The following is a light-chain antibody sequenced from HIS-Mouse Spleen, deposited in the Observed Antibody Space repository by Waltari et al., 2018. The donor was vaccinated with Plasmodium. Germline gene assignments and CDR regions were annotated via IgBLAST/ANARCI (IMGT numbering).Light chain of an antibody. Sequence: SYELTQPPSVSVSPGQPASTTCSGHASPKNYASWYQQKSGQAPVLVIYEDSKRPSGIPERFSGSSSGTMATLTISGAQVEDEADYYCYSTDSSGNHRVFGGGTKLTVL. CDR2: EDS. CDR3: YSTDSSGNHRV. CDR1: ASPKNY. V-gene: IGLV3-10*01. J-gene: IGLJ3*02.